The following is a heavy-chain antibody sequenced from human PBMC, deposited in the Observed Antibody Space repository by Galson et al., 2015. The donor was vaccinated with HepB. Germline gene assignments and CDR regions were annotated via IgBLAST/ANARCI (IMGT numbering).Heavy chain of an antibody. CDR2: IYTSGST. Sequence: TLPLTCTVSGASTSNGYYYWSWIRQPAGKGLEWIGRIYTSGSTNYNPSLKSRVTMSVDTSKNQSSLKLSSVTAADTAVYYCVGSKVSYFDYWGQGTLVTVSS. CDR3: VGSKVSYFDY. V-gene: IGHV4-61*02. D-gene: IGHD2-15*01. CDR1: GASTSNGYYY. J-gene: IGHJ4*02.